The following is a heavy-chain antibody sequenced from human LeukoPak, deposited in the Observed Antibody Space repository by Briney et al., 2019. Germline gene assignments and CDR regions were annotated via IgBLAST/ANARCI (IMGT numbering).Heavy chain of an antibody. Sequence: SGGSLRLSCVASGFSFSSYWMSWVRQTPGKGLEWVANIKQEGSARYYVDSVTGRFTISRDNAMNSLYLQMNSLRVEDTAVYYCARDPDTAAAGTVGYFDSWGQGTLVTVSS. CDR2: IKQEGSAR. CDR1: GFSFSSYW. CDR3: ARDPDTAAAGTVGYFDS. J-gene: IGHJ4*02. D-gene: IGHD6-13*01. V-gene: IGHV3-7*01.